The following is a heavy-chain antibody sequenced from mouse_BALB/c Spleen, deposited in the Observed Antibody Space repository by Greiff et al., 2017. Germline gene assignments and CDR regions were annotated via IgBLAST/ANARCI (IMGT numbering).Heavy chain of an antibody. D-gene: IGHD2-10*02. V-gene: IGHV1-69*02. CDR3: TRSGEYGNLAWFAY. J-gene: IGHJ3*01. CDR1: GYTFTSYW. CDR2: IYPSDSYT. Sequence: QVQLQQPGAELVRPGASVKLSCKASGYTFTSYWINWVKQRPGQGLEWIGNIYPSDSYTNYNQKFKDKATLTVDKSSSTAYMQLSSPTSEDSAVYYCTRSGEYGNLAWFAYWGQGTLVTVSA.